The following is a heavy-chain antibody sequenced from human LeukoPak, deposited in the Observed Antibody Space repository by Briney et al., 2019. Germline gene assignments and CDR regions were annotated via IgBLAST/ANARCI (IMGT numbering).Heavy chain of an antibody. V-gene: IGHV1-2*02. D-gene: IGHD3-9*01. CDR1: GYTFTGYY. J-gene: IGHJ4*02. CDR3: ARDRGRKYYDILTGHKYHFDY. CDR2: INPNSGGT. Sequence: ASVKVSCKASGYTFTGYYMHWVRQAPGQGLEWMGWINPNSGGTNYAQKFQGRVTMTTDTSTSTAYMELRSLRSDDTAVYYCARDRGRKYYDILTGHKYHFDYRGQGTLVTVSS.